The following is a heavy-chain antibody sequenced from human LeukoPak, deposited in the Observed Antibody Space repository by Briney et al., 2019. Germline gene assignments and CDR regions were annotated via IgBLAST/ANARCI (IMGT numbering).Heavy chain of an antibody. V-gene: IGHV3-20*04. CDR1: GFSFDEHG. D-gene: IGHD2-2*01. J-gene: IGHJ4*02. CDR3: ARAPITSPFYFDY. CDR2: INWSGGST. Sequence: GGSLRLSCTASGFSFDEHGMSWVRQVPGKGLEWVSGINWSGGSTVYADPLRGRFTISRDNAKNSLYLQMDSLRAEDTALYYCARAPITSPFYFDYWGQGTLVTVSS.